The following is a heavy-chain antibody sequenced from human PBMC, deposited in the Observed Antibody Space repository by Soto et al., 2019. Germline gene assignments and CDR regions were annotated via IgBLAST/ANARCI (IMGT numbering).Heavy chain of an antibody. D-gene: IGHD5-18*01. CDR1: GYSFYSHS. CDR3: ARCIQQDYYYGMDV. Sequence: QAQLVKSGAEVKKPGASVKVSCKASGYSFYSHSISWVRQAPAQGLEWMGRISADNGNTKYAQKFRGRVTMATDTSTSTVYMELRNLRSDDTAVYYCARCIQQDYYYGMDVWGQGTTVTVSS. CDR2: ISADNGNT. V-gene: IGHV1-18*01. J-gene: IGHJ6*02.